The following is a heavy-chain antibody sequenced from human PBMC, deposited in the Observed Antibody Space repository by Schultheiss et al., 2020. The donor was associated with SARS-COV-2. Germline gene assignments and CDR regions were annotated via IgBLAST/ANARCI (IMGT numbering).Heavy chain of an antibody. CDR3: ARWGNGDLKN. Sequence: GESLKISCAASGFTVSSYSMNWVRQAPGKGLEWVSSISSSSSYIYYADSVKGRFTISRDNAKNSLYLQMNSLRAEDTAVYYCARWGNGDLKNWGQGTMVTVSS. V-gene: IGHV3-21*01. J-gene: IGHJ3*01. CDR1: GFTVSSYS. D-gene: IGHD3-10*01. CDR2: ISSSSSYI.